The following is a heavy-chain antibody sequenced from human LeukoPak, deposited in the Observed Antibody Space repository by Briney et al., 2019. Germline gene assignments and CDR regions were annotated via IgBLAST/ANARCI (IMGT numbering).Heavy chain of an antibody. CDR2: ISGSGGST. CDR3: AKRGLKTRDYYYYYYMDV. CDR1: GFTFSNYW. J-gene: IGHJ6*03. V-gene: IGHV3-23*01. D-gene: IGHD1-7*01. Sequence: GGSLRLSCATSGFTFSNYWMSWVRQVPGKGLEWVSAISGSGGSTYYADSVKGRFTISRDNSKNTLYLQMNSLRAEDTAVYYCAKRGLKTRDYYYYYYMDVWGKGTTVTVSS.